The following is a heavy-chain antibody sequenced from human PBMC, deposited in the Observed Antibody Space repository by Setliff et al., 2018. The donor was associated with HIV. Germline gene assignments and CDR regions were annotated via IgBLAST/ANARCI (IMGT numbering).Heavy chain of an antibody. CDR3: AAVKDYYDSSGVEAFDI. Sequence: SETLSLTCTVSGGSISSYYWSWLRQPAGKGLEWIGRIYTSGSTNYNPSLKSRVTMSVDTSKNQFSLKLSSVTAADTAVYYCAAVKDYYDSSGVEAFDIWGQGTMVTVSS. CDR2: IYTSGST. V-gene: IGHV4-4*07. J-gene: IGHJ3*02. D-gene: IGHD3-22*01. CDR1: GGSISSYY.